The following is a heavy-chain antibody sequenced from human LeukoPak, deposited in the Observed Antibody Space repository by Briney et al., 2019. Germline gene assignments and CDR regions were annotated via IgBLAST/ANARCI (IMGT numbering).Heavy chain of an antibody. J-gene: IGHJ4*02. D-gene: IGHD6-19*01. V-gene: IGHV3-11*01. Sequence: GGSLRLSCAASGFTFSDYYMSWIRQAPGKGLEWVSYISSSGSTIYYADSVKGRFTISRDNAKNSLYLQMNSLRAEDTAVYYCVGDSGWFHFDYWGQGILVTVSP. CDR1: GFTFSDYY. CDR3: VGDSGWFHFDY. CDR2: ISSSGSTI.